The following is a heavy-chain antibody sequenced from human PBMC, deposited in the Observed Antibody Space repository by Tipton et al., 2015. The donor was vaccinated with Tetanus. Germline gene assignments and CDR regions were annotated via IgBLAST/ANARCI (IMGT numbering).Heavy chain of an antibody. CDR3: ASRGGIGSHDAFDI. J-gene: IGHJ3*02. Sequence: VQLVQSGAEVKKPGESLRISCKGSGYNFISYWIAWVRHMPGKGLEWMGVIYPGDSDIRYSPSFQGQVTISADSGKSTSTAYLQWSSLRASDTAMYYCASRGGIGSHDAFDIWGQGTMVTVSS. V-gene: IGHV5-51*01. D-gene: IGHD3-16*01. CDR2: IYPGDSDI. CDR1: GYNFISYW.